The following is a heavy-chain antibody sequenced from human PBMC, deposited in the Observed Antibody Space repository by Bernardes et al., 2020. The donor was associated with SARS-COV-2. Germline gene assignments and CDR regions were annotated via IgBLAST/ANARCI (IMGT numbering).Heavy chain of an antibody. Sequence: GSLRLSCTATVFTFSNSWMHWFRQVPGKGLEWVSRIRQDGSGANYADSVKGRFTILRDNAKDTLSLQMNSLRSEDTAVYYCERVQRAEDGIDSWGQGTLITVSS. D-gene: IGHD6-13*01. CDR1: VFTFSNSW. J-gene: IGHJ4*02. CDR3: ERVQRAEDGIDS. V-gene: IGHV3-74*01. CDR2: IRQDGSGA.